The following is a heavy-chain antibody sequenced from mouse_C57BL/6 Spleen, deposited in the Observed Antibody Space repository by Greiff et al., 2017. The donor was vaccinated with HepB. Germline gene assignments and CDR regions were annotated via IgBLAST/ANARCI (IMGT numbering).Heavy chain of an antibody. CDR3: ARGVTTPTYWYFDV. V-gene: IGHV5-12*01. J-gene: IGHJ1*03. CDR1: GFTFSDYY. CDR2: ISNGGGST. D-gene: IGHD1-2*01. Sequence: DVMLVESGGGLVQPGGSLKLSCAASGFTFSDYYMYWVRQTPEKRLEWVAYISNGGGSTYYPDTVKGRFTISRDNAKNTLYLQMRRLKSEDTDMYYCARGVTTPTYWYFDVWGTGTTVTVSS.